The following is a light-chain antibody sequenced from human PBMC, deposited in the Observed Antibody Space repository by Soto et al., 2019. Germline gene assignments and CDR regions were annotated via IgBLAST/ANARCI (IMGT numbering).Light chain of an antibody. V-gene: IGKV1-5*01. Sequence: EIQMTQSPSTLSGAVGDRVTINCRASQTISSWLAWYQQKPGKAPKRLIYAASSLQSGVPSRFSGSGSGTEFTLTISSLQPEDFATYYCLQYNSYPFTFGQGTRLEIK. CDR1: QTISSW. CDR3: LQYNSYPFT. CDR2: AAS. J-gene: IGKJ5*01.